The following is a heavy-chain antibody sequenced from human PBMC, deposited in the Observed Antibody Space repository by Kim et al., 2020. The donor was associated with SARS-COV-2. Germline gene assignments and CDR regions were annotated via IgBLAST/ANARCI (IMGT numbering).Heavy chain of an antibody. CDR3: ARAQGRTIFGVVIIVNAFDI. CDR1: GGSISSGGYY. V-gene: IGHV4-31*03. CDR2: IYYSGST. D-gene: IGHD3-3*01. J-gene: IGHJ3*02. Sequence: SETLSLTCTVSGGSISSGGYYWSWIRQHPGKGLEWIGYIYYSGSTYYNPSLKSRVTISVDTSKNQFSLKLSSVTAADTAVYYCARAQGRTIFGVVIIVNAFDIWGRGKMVTVSS.